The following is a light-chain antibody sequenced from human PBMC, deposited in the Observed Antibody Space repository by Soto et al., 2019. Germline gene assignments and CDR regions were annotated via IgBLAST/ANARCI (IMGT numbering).Light chain of an antibody. CDR3: QQYGSSPPT. CDR2: GAS. J-gene: IGKJ5*01. V-gene: IGKV3-20*01. Sequence: IVLTQSPGTLSLSPGERTTLSCRASQSISRYLAWYQQKPGQGPRLLIYGASSRATGTPDRFSGSGSGTDFTLTINRLEPEDFALYYCQQYGSSPPTFGQGTRLEI. CDR1: QSISRY.